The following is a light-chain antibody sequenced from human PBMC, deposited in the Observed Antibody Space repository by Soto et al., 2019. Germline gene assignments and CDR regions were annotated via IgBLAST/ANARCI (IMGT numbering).Light chain of an antibody. V-gene: IGKV3D-15*01. CDR1: QSLNRN. CDR3: QHYNDWPPAFT. J-gene: IGKJ3*01. CDR2: GAS. Sequence: EILMTQSPATLSVSPGERASLSCRGSQSLNRNLAWYQQKPGQAPRLIIYGASTRASGIPARFSGSGSGTEFTLTISSLQSEDFALYYCQHYNDWPPAFTFGPGTKVDL.